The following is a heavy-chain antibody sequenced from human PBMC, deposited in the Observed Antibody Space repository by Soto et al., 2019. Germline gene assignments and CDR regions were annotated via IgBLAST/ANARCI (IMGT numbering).Heavy chain of an antibody. D-gene: IGHD2-15*01. V-gene: IGHV4-34*01. CDR1: GGSFTGYF. J-gene: IGHJ4*02. CDR2: VSHSGNT. Sequence: SETLSLTCTDSGGSFTGYFWSWIRQPPGKGLEWIGEVSHSGNTKYSPSLRSRVTLSVDTSKNPISLAMNSVTAADTAVYYCAKAKIEHTGWHQFDIWGQGTLVTVSS. CDR3: AKAKIEHTGWHQFDI.